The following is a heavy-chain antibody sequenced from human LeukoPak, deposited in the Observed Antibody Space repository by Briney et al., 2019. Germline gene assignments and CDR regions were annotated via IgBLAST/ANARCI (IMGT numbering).Heavy chain of an antibody. Sequence: GGSLRLSCAASGFTFSDYYMSWIRQAPGKGLEWVSYISSSSSYIYYADSVKGRFTISRDNAKNSLYLQMNSLRAEDTAVYYCANLAAAGDYFDYWGQGTLVTVSS. V-gene: IGHV3-11*06. CDR3: ANLAAAGDYFDY. J-gene: IGHJ4*02. D-gene: IGHD6-13*01. CDR2: ISSSSSYI. CDR1: GFTFSDYY.